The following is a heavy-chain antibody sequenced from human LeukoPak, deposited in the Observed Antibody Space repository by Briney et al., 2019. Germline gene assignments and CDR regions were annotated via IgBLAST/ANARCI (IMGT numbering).Heavy chain of an antibody. CDR3: HIGVYTVAAATGTIWFDP. CDR1: GFTPSIYS. J-gene: IGHJ5*02. D-gene: IGHD6-25*01. Sequence: GGSPRLSCAASGFTPSIYSMQCGRDGPGKRLESVAVISYGRSNKYYADSVRVRFTISRYNYKNTLYLQMNSLRAEDAAVYYCHIGVYTVAAATGTIWFDPWGQGTLVTVSS. V-gene: IGHV3-30*03. CDR2: ISYGRSNK.